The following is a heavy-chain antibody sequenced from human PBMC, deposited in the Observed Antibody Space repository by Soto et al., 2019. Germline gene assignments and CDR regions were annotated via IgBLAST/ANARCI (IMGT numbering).Heavy chain of an antibody. CDR3: AVGGYCSSDSCPTY. Sequence: QVQLVQSGAAGKKPGASVKFSCKASGYTFTTYGISWVRQATGQGLEWMGWISAYYGNTNSAQKFQGRVTMTTDTSTSTAYMELRILRSDDTAVYYCAVGGYCSSDSCPTYWGQGTLVPVSS. J-gene: IGHJ4*02. D-gene: IGHD2-2*01. V-gene: IGHV1-18*01. CDR2: ISAYYGNT. CDR1: GYTFTTYG.